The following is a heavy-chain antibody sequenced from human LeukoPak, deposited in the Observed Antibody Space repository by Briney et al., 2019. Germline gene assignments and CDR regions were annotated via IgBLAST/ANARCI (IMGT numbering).Heavy chain of an antibody. D-gene: IGHD3-16*02. CDR2: IRYDGSNK. CDR3: ARTRGSYPTGAFDI. J-gene: IGHJ3*02. CDR1: GFTFSSYG. Sequence: PGGSLRLSCAASGFTFSSYGMHWVRQAPGKGLEWVAFIRYDGSNKHYADSVKGRFTISRDNSKNTLYLQMNSLRAEDTAVYYCARTRGSYPTGAFDIWGQGTMVTVSS. V-gene: IGHV3-30*02.